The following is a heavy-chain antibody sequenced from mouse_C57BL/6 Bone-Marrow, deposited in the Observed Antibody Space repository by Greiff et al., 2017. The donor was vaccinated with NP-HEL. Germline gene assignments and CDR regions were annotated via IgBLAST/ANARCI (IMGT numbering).Heavy chain of an antibody. Sequence: EVQVVESGGGLVKPGGSLKLSCAASGFTFSSYAMSWVRQTPEKRLEWVATISDGGSYTYYPDNVKGRFTFSRDNAKNNLYLQMSHLKSEDTAMYYCARGGDGYYRGAMDYWGQGTSVTVSS. J-gene: IGHJ4*01. CDR2: ISDGGSYT. D-gene: IGHD2-3*01. CDR3: ARGGDGYYRGAMDY. CDR1: GFTFSSYA. V-gene: IGHV5-4*01.